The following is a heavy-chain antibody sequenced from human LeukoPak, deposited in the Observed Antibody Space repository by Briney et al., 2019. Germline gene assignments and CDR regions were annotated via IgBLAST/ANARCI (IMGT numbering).Heavy chain of an antibody. D-gene: IGHD3-16*02. J-gene: IGHJ1*01. CDR3: ASSATPAAFIFFHH. Sequence: GAALETSFHSSCYRPTSWWIGLGRAKPGKGPGWVGIIYPGDSDARYSPSFRGNVTISADKSISTAYLQWSSLEASDSAMYYCASSATPAAFIFFHHWGQGTLVTVSS. CDR1: CYRPTSWW. V-gene: IGHV5-51*01. CDR2: IYPGDSDA.